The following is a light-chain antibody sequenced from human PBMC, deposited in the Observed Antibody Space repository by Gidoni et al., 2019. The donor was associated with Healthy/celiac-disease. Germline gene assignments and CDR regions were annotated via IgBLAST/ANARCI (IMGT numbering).Light chain of an antibody. CDR3: QAWDSSTEV. J-gene: IGLJ2*01. CDR1: KLGDKY. V-gene: IGLV3-1*01. Sequence: SYELTQPPSVSVSPGQTASMTCSGDKLGDKYACWYQQKPGQAPVLVIYQDSKRPSGIPERFSGSNSRNTATLTISGKQAMDEADYYCQAWDSSTEVFGGGTKLTVL. CDR2: QDS.